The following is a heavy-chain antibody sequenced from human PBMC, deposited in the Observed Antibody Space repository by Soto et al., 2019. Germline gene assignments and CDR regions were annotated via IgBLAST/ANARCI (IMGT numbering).Heavy chain of an antibody. V-gene: IGHV4-59*01. CDR1: GHLISGFY. J-gene: IGHJ4*02. D-gene: IGHD2-15*01. Sequence: QVLLQESGPRLEKPSETLSLSCSVSGHLISGFYWSWIRQSPEKGLEWIGLLSHTGKNEYNPSLRGRVTMSADTTKNQFNLKLNSVTAADTAVYYCATQAGNCAGGSCRNHPSPFDFWGQGMLVTVSS. CDR3: ATQAGNCAGGSCRNHPSPFDF. CDR2: LSHTGKN.